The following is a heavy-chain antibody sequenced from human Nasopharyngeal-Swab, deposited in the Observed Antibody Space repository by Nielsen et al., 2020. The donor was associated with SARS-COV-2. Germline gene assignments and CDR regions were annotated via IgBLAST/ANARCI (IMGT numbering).Heavy chain of an antibody. D-gene: IGHD2-2*01. CDR2: IGGYVDST. Sequence: GESLKISCAASGFTFSSYAMSWVRQAPGKGLEWVSSIGGYVDSTFYADSVKGRFTISRDSSTNTLYLQMNNVRAEDTAVYYCARDLGGGYCTTTNCPGSWGQGTLVTVSS. J-gene: IGHJ1*01. CDR1: GFTFSSYA. CDR3: ARDLGGGYCTTTNCPGS. V-gene: IGHV3-23*01.